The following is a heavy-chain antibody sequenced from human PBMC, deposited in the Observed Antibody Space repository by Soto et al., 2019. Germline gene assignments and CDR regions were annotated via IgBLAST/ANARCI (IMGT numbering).Heavy chain of an antibody. D-gene: IGHD3-22*01. V-gene: IGHV3-21*01. Sequence: EVQLVESGGGLVKPGGSLRLSCAASGFTFSSYSMNWVRQAPGKGLEWVSSISSSSSYIYYADSVKGRFTISRDNAKNSLYLQMNSLRAEDTAVYYCARDITMIVVVTAVMDVWGQGTTVTVSS. CDR1: GFTFSSYS. CDR3: ARDITMIVVVTAVMDV. CDR2: ISSSSSYI. J-gene: IGHJ6*02.